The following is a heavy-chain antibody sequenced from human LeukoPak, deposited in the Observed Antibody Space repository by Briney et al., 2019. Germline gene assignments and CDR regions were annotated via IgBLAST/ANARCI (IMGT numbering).Heavy chain of an antibody. CDR1: GFTFSSYG. D-gene: IGHD2-2*01. CDR3: AKSQYQLPTSYYYYYMDV. J-gene: IGHJ6*03. Sequence: GGSLRLSCAASGFTFSSYGMRWVRQAPGKGLEWVAVIWYGGSNKYYADSVKGRFTISRDNSKNTLYLQMNSLRAEDTAVYYCAKSQYQLPTSYYYYYMDVWGKGTTVTVSS. V-gene: IGHV3-33*08. CDR2: IWYGGSNK.